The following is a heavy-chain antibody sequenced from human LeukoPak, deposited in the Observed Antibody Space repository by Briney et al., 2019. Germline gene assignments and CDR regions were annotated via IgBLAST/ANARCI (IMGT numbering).Heavy chain of an antibody. Sequence: ASVKVSCKASGYTFTSYYMHWVRQAPGQGLEWMGIINPSGGSTSYAQKFQGRVTMTRDTSTSTVYMELRSLRSDDTAVYYCARIAAAGYYYYYYMDVWGKGTTVTVSS. CDR1: GYTFTSYY. CDR3: ARIAAAGYYYYYYMDV. J-gene: IGHJ6*03. CDR2: INPSGGST. V-gene: IGHV1-46*01. D-gene: IGHD6-13*01.